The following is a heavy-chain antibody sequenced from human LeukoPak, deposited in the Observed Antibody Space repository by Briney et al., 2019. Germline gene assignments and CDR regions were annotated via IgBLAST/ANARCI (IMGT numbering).Heavy chain of an antibody. CDR2: IYYSGST. CDR3: ARADGNQDTFNI. V-gene: IGHV4-31*11. D-gene: IGHD4-17*01. J-gene: IGHJ3*02. Sequence: PSETLSLTCAVYGGSFSGYYWSWIRQHPGKGLEWIGYIYYSGSTYYNPSLKRRVTISVDTSKIQFSLKLSSVTAADTAVYYCARADGNQDTFNIWGQGTMVTISS. CDR1: GGSFSGYY.